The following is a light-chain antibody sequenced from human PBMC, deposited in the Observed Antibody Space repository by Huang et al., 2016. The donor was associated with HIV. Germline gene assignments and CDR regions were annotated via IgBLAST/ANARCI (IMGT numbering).Light chain of an antibody. CDR1: QTVSNW. CDR2: KAS. CDR3: QQYNSYSPT. V-gene: IGKV1-5*03. J-gene: IGKJ2*01. Sequence: DIQMTQSPSTLSASVGDRVTITCRASQTVSNWLAWYQQNPGKAPKFLIYKASNLESGVPSRFSGSGSGTEFTLTISSLQPDDFATYYCQQYNSYSPTFGQGTNLEIK.